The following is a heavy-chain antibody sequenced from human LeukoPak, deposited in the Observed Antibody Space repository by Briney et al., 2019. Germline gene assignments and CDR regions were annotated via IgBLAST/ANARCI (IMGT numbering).Heavy chain of an antibody. CDR2: IGHDGTYK. Sequence: GGSLRLSCAASGFSFSNYGMRWVRQTPGKGLEWVAIIGHDGTYKRYPDSVKGRFTISRDNSKTTLYLQMDSLKAEDTAVYYCARDLGMGKYFDYWGQGTPVTVSS. V-gene: IGHV3-33*01. D-gene: IGHD5-24*01. CDR3: ARDLGMGKYFDY. J-gene: IGHJ4*02. CDR1: GFSFSNYG.